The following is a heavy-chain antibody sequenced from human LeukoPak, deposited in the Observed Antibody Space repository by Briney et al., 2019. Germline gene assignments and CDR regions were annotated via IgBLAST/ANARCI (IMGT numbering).Heavy chain of an antibody. Sequence: GGSLRLSCAASGFTFSSYWMSRVRQAPGKGLEWVANIKQDGSEKYYVDSVKGRFTISRDNAKNSLYLQMNSLRAEDTAVYYCARDVESCYYGMDVWGQGTTVTVSS. CDR2: IKQDGSEK. CDR3: ARDVESCYYGMDV. D-gene: IGHD3-3*01. CDR1: GFTFSSYW. J-gene: IGHJ6*02. V-gene: IGHV3-7*01.